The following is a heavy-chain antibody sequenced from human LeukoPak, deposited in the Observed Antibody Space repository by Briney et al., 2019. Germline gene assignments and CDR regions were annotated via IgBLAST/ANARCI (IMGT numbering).Heavy chain of an antibody. CDR3: AKDLIDIVPGAAFDS. Sequence: GGSLRLSCAASGFTISSYWMNWVRQAPGKGLEWVANIKQDGSEKKYVDSVKGRFTISRDNSKNTMSLQMSSLRPEDTAVYYCAKDLIDIVPGAAFDSWGQGTQVTVSS. V-gene: IGHV3-7*01. CDR1: GFTISSYW. J-gene: IGHJ4*02. CDR2: IKQDGSEK. D-gene: IGHD5-12*01.